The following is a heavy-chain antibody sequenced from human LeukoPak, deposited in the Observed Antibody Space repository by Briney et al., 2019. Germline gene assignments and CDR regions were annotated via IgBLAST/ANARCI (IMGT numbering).Heavy chain of an antibody. Sequence: TPSETLSLTCTVSAGSIRSNYWSWIRQHPGKGLEWIGYIYYSGSNNYNPSLKSRVTISVDTSENQFSLKLRSVTAADTAVYYCARESLRQQWLVRREEYYYMDVWGKGTTVTISS. V-gene: IGHV4-59*01. J-gene: IGHJ6*03. CDR1: AGSIRSNY. CDR3: ARESLRQQWLVRREEYYYMDV. CDR2: IYYSGSN. D-gene: IGHD6-19*01.